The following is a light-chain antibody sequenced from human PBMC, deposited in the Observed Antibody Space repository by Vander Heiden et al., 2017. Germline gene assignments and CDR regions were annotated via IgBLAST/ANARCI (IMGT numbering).Light chain of an antibody. CDR3: QQSDSTPLT. J-gene: IGKJ4*01. V-gene: IGKV1-39*01. CDR1: QSISSY. CDR2: AAS. Sequence: DIQMTQSPSSLSASVGDRVTITCRASQSISSYLNWHQQKPGKAPKLLNYAASSLQSGVPSRFSGSGSGTDSTLTISSLQPEDFATYYCQQSDSTPLTFGGGTKVEIK.